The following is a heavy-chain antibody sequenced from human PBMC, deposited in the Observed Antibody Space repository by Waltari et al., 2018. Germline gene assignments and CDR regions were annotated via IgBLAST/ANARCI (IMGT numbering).Heavy chain of an antibody. CDR1: GFTFSSYS. CDR3: ARTDAKGYGIDY. Sequence: EVQLVESGGGLVKPGGSLRLSCAASGFTFSSYSMNWVRQAPGKGLEWVSSISSSSSYIYYADSVKGRFTISRDNAKNSLYLQMNSLRAEDTAVYYCARTDAKGYGIDYWGQGTLVTVSS. D-gene: IGHD5-12*01. CDR2: ISSSSSYI. J-gene: IGHJ4*02. V-gene: IGHV3-21*01.